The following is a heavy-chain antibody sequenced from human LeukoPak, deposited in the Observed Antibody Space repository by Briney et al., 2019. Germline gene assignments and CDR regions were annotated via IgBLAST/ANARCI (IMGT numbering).Heavy chain of an antibody. Sequence: PSETLPLTCAVYGGSFSGYYWNWIRQPPGKGLEWIGEINHSGSTNYNPSLKSRVTISVDTSKNQFSLKVTSVTAADTAVYYCARGRKDGYRLNWFDAWGQGTLVTVSS. CDR1: GGSFSGYY. V-gene: IGHV4-34*01. D-gene: IGHD5-24*01. CDR2: INHSGST. J-gene: IGHJ5*02. CDR3: ARGRKDGYRLNWFDA.